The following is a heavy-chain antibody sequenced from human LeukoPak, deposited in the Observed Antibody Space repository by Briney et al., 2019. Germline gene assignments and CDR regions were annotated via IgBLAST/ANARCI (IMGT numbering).Heavy chain of an antibody. J-gene: IGHJ2*01. CDR2: ISGSGGRL. Sequence: GGSLRLSCTASGFTFSNYAMNWVRQAPGKGLEWVSSISGSGGRLYYADSVKGRFSISRDNSKNTLYLQMNSLRVEDTAVYYCARKITVAGINWYFDLWGRGTLVTVSS. D-gene: IGHD6-19*01. CDR3: ARKITVAGINWYFDL. CDR1: GFTFSNYA. V-gene: IGHV3-23*01.